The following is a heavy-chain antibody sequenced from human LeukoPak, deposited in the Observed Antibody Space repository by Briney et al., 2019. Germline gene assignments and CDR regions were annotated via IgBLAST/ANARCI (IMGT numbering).Heavy chain of an antibody. V-gene: IGHV4-59*01. J-gene: IGHJ4*02. D-gene: IGHD5-12*01. CDR3: ARDRYSGYGFDY. CDR2: IYYSGST. CDR1: GGSISSYY. Sequence: SETLSLTCTVSGGSISSYYWSWIRQPPGKGLEWIGYIYYSGSTNYNFSLKSRVTISVDTSKNQFSLKLSSVTAADTAVYYCARDRYSGYGFDYWGQGTLVTVSS.